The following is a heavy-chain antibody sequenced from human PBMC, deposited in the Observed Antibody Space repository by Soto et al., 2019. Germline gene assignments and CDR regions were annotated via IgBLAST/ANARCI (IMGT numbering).Heavy chain of an antibody. Sequence: QVQLVESGGGVVQPGKSLRLSCEASRFTFSNYAMHWVRQAPGKGLEWVAVISDDGNNKFSADSVRGRFTISRDNSKNTLYLQTNSLRAEDTAVYYCARDLARAYGMDVWGQGTTVTVSS. CDR1: RFTFSNYA. CDR3: ARDLARAYGMDV. J-gene: IGHJ6*02. V-gene: IGHV3-30-3*01. CDR2: ISDDGNNK.